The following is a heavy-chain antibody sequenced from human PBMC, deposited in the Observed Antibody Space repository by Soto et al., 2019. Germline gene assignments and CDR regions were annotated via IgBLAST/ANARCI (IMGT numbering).Heavy chain of an antibody. Sequence: SETLSLTCTVSGGSVSSGSYYWSWIRQPPGKGLEWIGYIYYSGSTNYNPSLKSRVTISVDTSKNQFSLKLSSVTAADTAVYYCARISARPDYYYGMDVWGQGTTVTVSS. J-gene: IGHJ6*02. CDR3: ARISARPDYYYGMDV. D-gene: IGHD6-6*01. V-gene: IGHV4-61*01. CDR2: IYYSGST. CDR1: GGSVSSGSYY.